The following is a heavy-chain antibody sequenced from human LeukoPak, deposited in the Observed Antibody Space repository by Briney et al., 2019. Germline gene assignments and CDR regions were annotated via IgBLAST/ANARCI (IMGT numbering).Heavy chain of an antibody. CDR3: AKDSSSWYGDFDY. J-gene: IGHJ4*02. Sequence: GGSLRRSCAASGFTFEDYAMHWVRQAPWKGLEGVSLIRGDGGSTYYADSVKGRFTISRDNSKNSLYLQMNSLRPEDTALYYCAKDSSSWYGDFDYWGQGTLVTVSS. CDR1: GFTFEDYA. CDR2: IRGDGGST. V-gene: IGHV3-43*02. D-gene: IGHD6-13*01.